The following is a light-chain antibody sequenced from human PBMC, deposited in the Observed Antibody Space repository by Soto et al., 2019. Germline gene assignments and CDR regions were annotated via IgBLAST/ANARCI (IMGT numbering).Light chain of an antibody. Sequence: EIVMTPSPDPLSVSPGERVTLSCRASQSVSSNLAWYQQKPGQAPRLLIYGASTRATGIPARFSGSGSGTEFTLTISSLQSEDFAVYYCQQYNNWPPTFGQGTKVDIK. CDR3: QQYNNWPPT. CDR2: GAS. J-gene: IGKJ1*01. CDR1: QSVSSN. V-gene: IGKV3-15*01.